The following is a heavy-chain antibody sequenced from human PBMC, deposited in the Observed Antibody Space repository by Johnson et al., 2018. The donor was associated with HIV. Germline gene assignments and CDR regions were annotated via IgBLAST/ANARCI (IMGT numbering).Heavy chain of an antibody. J-gene: IGHJ3*02. CDR2: IRNDRHNK. V-gene: IGHV3-30*02. D-gene: IGHD6-6*01. CDR3: ARAGSSSSGPRAFDI. Sequence: QVLLVESGGGVVQPGGSLRLSCATSGFSFSTYGMHWVRQAPGRGLEWVTFIRNDRHNKYYSDSVKGRFTISRDNSKTTLYLQMNSLRAEDTAVYYCARAGSSSSGPRAFDIWGQGTMVTVSS. CDR1: GFSFSTYG.